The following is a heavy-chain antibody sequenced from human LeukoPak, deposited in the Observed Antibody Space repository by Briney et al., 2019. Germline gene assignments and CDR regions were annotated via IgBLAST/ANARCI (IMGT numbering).Heavy chain of an antibody. CDR2: INHSGST. CDR3: ARVPGYSSSWNVRINYYFDY. Sequence: PSETLSLTCTVSGGSINSSSYYWGWIRQPPGKGLEWIGEINHSGSTNYNPSLKSRVTISVDTSKNQFSLKLSSVTAADTAVYYCARVPGYSSSWNVRINYYFDYWGQGTLVTVSS. D-gene: IGHD6-13*01. CDR1: GGSINSSSYY. V-gene: IGHV4-39*07. J-gene: IGHJ4*02.